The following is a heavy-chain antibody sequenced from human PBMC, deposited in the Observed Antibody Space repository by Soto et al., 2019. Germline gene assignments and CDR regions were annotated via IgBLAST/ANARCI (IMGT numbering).Heavy chain of an antibody. J-gene: IGHJ4*02. D-gene: IGHD3-16*01. CDR3: AREEKQLSRYGGDFDY. CDR1: DGSVNTGNYY. CDR2: IYYIGTT. V-gene: IGHV4-61*01. Sequence: QVQLQESGPGLVKPSETLSLTCSVSDGSVNTGNYYWSWIRQPPGKGLEWIGHIYYIGTTNYNPSLKSRVTISVDTSKNPFPPKVTSVTAADTAVYFCAREEKQLSRYGGDFDYWGQGILVTVSS.